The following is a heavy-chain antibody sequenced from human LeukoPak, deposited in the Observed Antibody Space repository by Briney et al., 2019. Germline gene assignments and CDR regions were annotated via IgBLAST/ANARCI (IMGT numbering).Heavy chain of an antibody. D-gene: IGHD2-2*01. CDR3: AKGYRSSSSCYSYAFDI. V-gene: IGHV3-30-3*01. J-gene: IGHJ3*02. CDR2: ISYDGSNK. Sequence: GGSLRLSCAASGFTFSSYAMHWVRQAPGKGLEWVAVISYDGSNKYYADSVKGRFTISRDNSKNTLYLQMNSLRAEDTAVYYCAKGYRSSSSCYSYAFDIWGQGTVVTVSS. CDR1: GFTFSSYA.